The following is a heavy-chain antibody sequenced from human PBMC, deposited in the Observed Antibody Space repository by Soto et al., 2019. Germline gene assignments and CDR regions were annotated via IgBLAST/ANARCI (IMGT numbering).Heavy chain of an antibody. V-gene: IGHV4-39*01. CDR3: AKTGLENLFDY. CDR2: IYYSGST. J-gene: IGHJ4*02. CDR1: GGSISSSSYY. D-gene: IGHD1-1*01. Sequence: PSETLSLTCTVSGGSISSSSYYWGWFRQPPGKGLEWIGSIYYSGSTYYNPSLKSRVTIFVDTSKNQFSLKLSSVTAADTAVYYCAKTGLENLFDYWGQGTLVTVSS.